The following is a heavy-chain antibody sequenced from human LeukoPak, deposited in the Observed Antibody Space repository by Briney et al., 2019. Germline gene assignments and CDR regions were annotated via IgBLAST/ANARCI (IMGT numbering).Heavy chain of an antibody. Sequence: RAGGSLRLSCAASGFTFSSYAMSWVRQAPGKGLEWVSAISGSGGSTYYADAEKGRFTISRDNSKNTLYLQMNSLRAEDTAVYYCATYCSVINCRALDIWGQGTVVPVSS. V-gene: IGHV3-23*01. CDR2: ISGSGGST. CDR3: ATYCSVINCRALDI. CDR1: GFTFSSYA. D-gene: IGHD2-15*01. J-gene: IGHJ3*02.